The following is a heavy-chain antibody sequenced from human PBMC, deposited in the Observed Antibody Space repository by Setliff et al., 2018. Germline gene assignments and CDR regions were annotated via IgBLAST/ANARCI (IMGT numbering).Heavy chain of an antibody. CDR3: AKDRVNYGIWEFDS. CDR1: GFTFRDYS. CDR2: IDQISRG. D-gene: IGHD3-9*01. Sequence: GGALRLSCATSGFTFRDYSLTWVRQAPGKGLEWVSGIDQISRGYYPDSMKGRFTISRDNSRNTISLQINDLRVEDTATYYCAKDRVNYGIWEFDSWGQGLLVTVSS. V-gene: IGHV3-23*01. J-gene: IGHJ4*02.